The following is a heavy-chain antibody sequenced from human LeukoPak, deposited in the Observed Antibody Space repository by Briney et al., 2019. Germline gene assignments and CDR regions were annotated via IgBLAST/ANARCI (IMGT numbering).Heavy chain of an antibody. V-gene: IGHV3-7*01. CDR2: IMYDGSQK. D-gene: IGHD4-11*01. CDR1: GFTFSTYW. Sequence: GGSLRLSCAASGFTFSTYWMTWVRQAPGKGLEWVASIMYDGSQKYYADSVKGRFTISRDSARDTVFLQMNSLRVEDTAVYYCVRGLGDVWGKGTMVTVSS. CDR3: VRGLGDV. J-gene: IGHJ6*04.